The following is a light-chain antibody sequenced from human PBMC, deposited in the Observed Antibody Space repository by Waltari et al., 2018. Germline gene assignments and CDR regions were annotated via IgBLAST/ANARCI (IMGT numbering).Light chain of an antibody. Sequence: QSALTQPASVSGSPGQSITIPCTGTNDDLGAYNYVSWYQLHPGQAPKLIIYAVSKRPSGVSDRFSGSKYANTASLTISDLQAEDDNDYYCSSYTTGRTVVIFGGGTKLTVL. CDR1: NDDLGAYNY. CDR2: AVS. J-gene: IGLJ2*01. CDR3: SSYTTGRTVVI. V-gene: IGLV2-14*01.